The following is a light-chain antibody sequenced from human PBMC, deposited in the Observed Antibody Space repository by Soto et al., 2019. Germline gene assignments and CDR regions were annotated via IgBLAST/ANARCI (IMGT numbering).Light chain of an antibody. Sequence: QSALTQPASVSESPGQSVTISCTGTSSDVGGYDYVSWYQQHPGKAPQLLIYDVSIRPSGVSDRFSGSKSGNTASLTISGLQAEDEADCYCNSYTSSSTVAFGGGTKVTVL. J-gene: IGLJ2*01. CDR3: NSYTSSSTVA. CDR1: SSDVGGYDY. CDR2: DVS. V-gene: IGLV2-14*01.